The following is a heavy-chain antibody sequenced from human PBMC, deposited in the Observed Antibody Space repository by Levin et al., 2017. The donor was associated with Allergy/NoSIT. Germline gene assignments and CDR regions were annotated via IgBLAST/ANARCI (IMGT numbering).Heavy chain of an antibody. J-gene: IGHJ4*02. D-gene: IGHD1-26*01. Sequence: LSLTCAVSGYSISSGYFWAWIRQPPGKGLEWVSHITGSSTTIKYSDSVKGRFTISRDNAKNSLFLQMNSLRAEDTAIYYCARDGTYIFDFLGQGTLVTVSS. CDR1: GYSISSGYF. CDR3: ARDGTYIFDF. V-gene: IGHV3-11*04. CDR2: ITGSSTTI.